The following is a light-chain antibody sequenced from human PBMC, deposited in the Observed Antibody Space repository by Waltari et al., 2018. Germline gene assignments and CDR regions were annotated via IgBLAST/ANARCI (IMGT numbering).Light chain of an antibody. J-gene: IGKJ2*01. CDR1: QSVLYSSNNKNY. Sequence: DIVMTQSPDSLAVSLCEMATINCKSSQSVLYSSNNKNYLAWYQQKQGQPPKLLIYWASTRESGVPDRFSGSGSGTDFTLTISSLQAEDVAVYYCQQYYSIPYTFGQGTKLEIK. V-gene: IGKV4-1*01. CDR3: QQYYSIPYT. CDR2: WAS.